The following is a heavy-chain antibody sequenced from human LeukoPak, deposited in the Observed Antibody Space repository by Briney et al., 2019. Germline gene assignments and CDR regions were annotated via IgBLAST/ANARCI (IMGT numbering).Heavy chain of an antibody. CDR3: ARSYNWGTSYYYYGMDV. D-gene: IGHD1-1*01. J-gene: IGHJ6*02. V-gene: IGHV4-34*01. CDR1: GGSFSGYY. CDR2: INHSGST. Sequence: SETLSLTCAVYGGSFSGYYWSWIRQPPGKGLEWIGEINHSGSTNYNPSLKSRVTISVDTSKNQFSLKLSSVTAADTAVYYCARSYNWGTSYYYYGMDVWGQGPTVTVSS.